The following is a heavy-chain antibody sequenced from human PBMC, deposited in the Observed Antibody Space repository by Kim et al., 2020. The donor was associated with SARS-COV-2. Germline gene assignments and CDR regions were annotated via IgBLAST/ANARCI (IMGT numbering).Heavy chain of an antibody. D-gene: IGHD6-6*01. CDR2: INHSGST. V-gene: IGHV4-34*01. CDR1: GGSFSGYY. J-gene: IGHJ5*02. Sequence: SETLSLTCAVYGGSFSGYYWSWIRQPPGKGLEWIGEINHSGSTNYNPSLKSRVTISVDTSKNQFSLKLSSVTAADTAVYYCARGIPRIAARRAGNWFDP. CDR3: ARGIPRIAARRAGNWFDP.